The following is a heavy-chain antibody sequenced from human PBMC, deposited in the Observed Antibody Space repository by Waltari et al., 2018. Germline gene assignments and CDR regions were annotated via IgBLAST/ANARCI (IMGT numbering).Heavy chain of an antibody. CDR2: IYYNGNT. CDR3: TTEYSSSSAY. V-gene: IGHV4-39*02. J-gene: IGHJ4*02. D-gene: IGHD6-6*01. Sequence: QLQLQESGPGLVKPSETLSLTCTVSGDSISNDNYPWDWVRQPPGKGLEWIGSIYYNGNTYYSPSLKSRVTISVDTSKNQFSLRLSSVTAADTAVYYCTTEYSSSSAYWGQGTLVTVSS. CDR1: GDSISNDNYP.